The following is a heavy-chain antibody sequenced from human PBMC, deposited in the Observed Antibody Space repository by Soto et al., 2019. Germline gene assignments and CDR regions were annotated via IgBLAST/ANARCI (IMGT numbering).Heavy chain of an antibody. D-gene: IGHD3-3*01. V-gene: IGHV4-59*01. CDR1: GVSISSNY. Sequence: SETLSLTCIVSGVSISSNYWSWIRQPLGQGLEWIGYIHYTGNTNFNPSLKNRVIISVDTSKNQFSLRLSSVTAADTAVYYCARSYPNTIFGVVPSRGLDVWGQGTTVTVSS. CDR2: IHYTGNT. J-gene: IGHJ6*02. CDR3: ARSYPNTIFGVVPSRGLDV.